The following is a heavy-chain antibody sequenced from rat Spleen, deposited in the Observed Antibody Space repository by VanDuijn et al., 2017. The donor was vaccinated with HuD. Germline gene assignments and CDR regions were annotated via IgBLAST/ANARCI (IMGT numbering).Heavy chain of an antibody. J-gene: IGHJ3*01. CDR1: GFTFSNFG. Sequence: EVQLVESDGGLVQPGRSLKLSCAASGFTFSNFGMAWVRQAPTKGLEWVATISTSGSGTYYPDSVKGRFTISRDNAKNSLYLQMNSLKSEDTATYYCASGSHSFAYWGQGTLVTVSS. V-gene: IGHV5-29*01. CDR3: ASGSHSFAY. D-gene: IGHD1-3*01. CDR2: ISTSGSGT.